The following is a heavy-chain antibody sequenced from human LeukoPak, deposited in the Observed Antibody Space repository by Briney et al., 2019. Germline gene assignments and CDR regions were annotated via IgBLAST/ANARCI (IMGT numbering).Heavy chain of an antibody. Sequence: SETLSLTCTVSGGSISSSSYYWGWIRQPPGKGLEWIGSIYYSGSTYYNPSLKSRVTISVDTSKNQFSLKLSSVTAADTAVYYCARQLYSSSWFIGWFDPWAREPWSPSPQ. V-gene: IGHV4-39*01. CDR2: IYYSGST. J-gene: IGHJ5*02. D-gene: IGHD6-13*01. CDR3: ARQLYSSSWFIGWFDP. CDR1: GGSISSSSYY.